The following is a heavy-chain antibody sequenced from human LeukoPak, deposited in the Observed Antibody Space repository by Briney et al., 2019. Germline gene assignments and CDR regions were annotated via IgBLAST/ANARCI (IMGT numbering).Heavy chain of an antibody. J-gene: IGHJ4*02. CDR1: GGSFSGYY. CDR2: INHSGST. CDR3: ARGPHTGVNYYDSSGYYY. V-gene: IGHV4-34*01. D-gene: IGHD3-22*01. Sequence: ETESLICAVYGGSFSGYYWSWIRQPPGKGLEWIGEINHSGSTNYNRSLGSRVNIVVVTSKNQFSLKLSTVTAADTAVYYCARGPHTGVNYYDSSGYYYWGQGTL.